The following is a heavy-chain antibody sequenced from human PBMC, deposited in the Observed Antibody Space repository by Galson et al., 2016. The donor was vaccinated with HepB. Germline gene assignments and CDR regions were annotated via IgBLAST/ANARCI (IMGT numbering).Heavy chain of an antibody. Sequence: ALRLSCAVSGFTFSNYAMHWVRQAPAKGLEWVAVTDGTHKYYADSVKGRFTISRDDSKSQLYLQMDRPRAEDTAVYYCATDPIVGVPDYFDYWGQGTLVTVSS. CDR3: ATDPIVGVPDYFDY. D-gene: IGHD1-26*01. V-gene: IGHV3-30-3*01. CDR1: GFTFSNYA. CDR2: TDGTHK. J-gene: IGHJ4*02.